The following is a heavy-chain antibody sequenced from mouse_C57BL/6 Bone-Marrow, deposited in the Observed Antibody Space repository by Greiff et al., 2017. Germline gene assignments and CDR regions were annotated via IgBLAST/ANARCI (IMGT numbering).Heavy chain of an antibody. Sequence: VQLQQSGPGLVKPSQSLSLTCSVTGYSITSGYYWNWIRQFPGNKLEWMGYISYDGSNNYNPSLKNRISITRDTSKNQFFLKLNSVTTEDTATYYCAREGGIDYGADYWGQGTTLTVSS. CDR3: AREGGIDYGADY. J-gene: IGHJ2*01. D-gene: IGHD2-4*01. CDR2: ISYDGSN. V-gene: IGHV3-6*01. CDR1: GYSITSGYY.